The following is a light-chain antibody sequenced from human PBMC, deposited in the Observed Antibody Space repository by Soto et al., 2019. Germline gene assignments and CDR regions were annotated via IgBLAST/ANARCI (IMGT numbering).Light chain of an antibody. V-gene: IGLV2-14*01. Sequence: QSALTQPASVSGSPGQSITISCTGTSSDVGAYNHVSWYQQYPGKAPKLMIYEVTNRPSGVSNRFSGSKSGNTASLTISGLQTEDEADYYCSSYTPSWTLVFGGGTKLTV. J-gene: IGLJ2*01. CDR2: EVT. CDR1: SSDVGAYNH. CDR3: SSYTPSWTLV.